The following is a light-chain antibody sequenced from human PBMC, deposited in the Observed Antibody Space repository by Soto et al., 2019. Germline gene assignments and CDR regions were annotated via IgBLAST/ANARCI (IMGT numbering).Light chain of an antibody. V-gene: IGKV1-33*01. J-gene: IGKJ2*01. Sequence: DIQLSQSASSLSASVGDRVTITCRASQVITAYLNWYQQKPGKAPKLVIYDTSNLDIGVPSRFGGSGSGSDFTCTIIGLQPEDAATYFCQHYESLPYTFGQGAKL. CDR1: QVITAY. CDR2: DTS. CDR3: QHYESLPYT.